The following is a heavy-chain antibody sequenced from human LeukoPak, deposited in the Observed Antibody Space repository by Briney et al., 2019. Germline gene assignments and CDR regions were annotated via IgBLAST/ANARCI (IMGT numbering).Heavy chain of an antibody. CDR1: GSSFTSYW. J-gene: IGHJ4*02. CDR2: IYPGDSDT. V-gene: IGHV5-51*01. CDR3: ASGKWNSNFDY. Sequence: RGASLQISCKGSGSSFTSYWIGWVRQLPGKGLEWMGIIYPGDSDTRYSPSFQGQVTISADKSISTAYLQWSSLKASDTAMYYCASGKWNSNFDYWGQGTLVTVSS. D-gene: IGHD1/OR15-1a*01.